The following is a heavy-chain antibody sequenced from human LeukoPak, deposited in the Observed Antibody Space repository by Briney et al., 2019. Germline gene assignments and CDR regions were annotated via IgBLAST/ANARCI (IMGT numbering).Heavy chain of an antibody. D-gene: IGHD3-10*01. V-gene: IGHV3-74*01. CDR2: INSDGSST. CDR1: GFTFSSYW. CDR3: ARVGLLWFGELSSWFDP. Sequence: GGSLRLSCAASGFTFSSYWMHWVRQAPGKGLAWVSRINSDGSSTSYADSVKGRFTISRDNAKNTLYLQMNSLRAEDTAVYYCARVGLLWFGELSSWFDPWGQGTLVTVSS. J-gene: IGHJ5*02.